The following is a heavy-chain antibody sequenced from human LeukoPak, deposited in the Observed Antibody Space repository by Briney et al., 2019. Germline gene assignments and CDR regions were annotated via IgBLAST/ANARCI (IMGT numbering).Heavy chain of an antibody. D-gene: IGHD5-18*01. J-gene: IGHJ6*03. V-gene: IGHV4-34*01. Sequence: SETLSLTCSVYGGSFSGYYWSWIRQPPGKGLEWIGEINHSGSTNYNPSLKSRVTISVDTSKNQFSLKLSSVTAADTAVYYCARGLVHSYVKSYYYYYMDVWGKGTTVTVSS. CDR1: GGSFSGYY. CDR3: ARGLVHSYVKSYYYYYMDV. CDR2: INHSGST.